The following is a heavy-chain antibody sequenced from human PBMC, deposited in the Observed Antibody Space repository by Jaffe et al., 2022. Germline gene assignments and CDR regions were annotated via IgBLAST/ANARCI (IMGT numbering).Heavy chain of an antibody. CDR2: IYYSGST. D-gene: IGHD2-2*01. V-gene: IGHV4-59*01. CDR3: ARGGYCSSTSCIPFGAFDI. J-gene: IGHJ3*02. Sequence: QVQLQESGPGLVKPSETLSLTCTVSGGSISSYYWSWIRQPPGKGLEWIGYIYYSGSTNYNPSLKSRVTISVDTSKNQFSLKLSSVTAADTAVYYCARGGYCSSTSCIPFGAFDIWGQGTMVTVSS. CDR1: GGSISSYY.